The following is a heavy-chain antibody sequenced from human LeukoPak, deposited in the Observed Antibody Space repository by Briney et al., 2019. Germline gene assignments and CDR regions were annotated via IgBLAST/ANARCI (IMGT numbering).Heavy chain of an antibody. V-gene: IGHV3-30*18. Sequence: PGVSLRLSCAASGFTFSSYGMHWVRQAPGKGLEWVAVISYDGSNKYYADSVKGRFTISRDNSKNTLYLKMNSLRAEHTAVYYCAKDLTSSFDYWGQGAQVTVSS. D-gene: IGHD6-6*01. J-gene: IGHJ4*02. CDR3: AKDLTSSFDY. CDR2: ISYDGSNK. CDR1: GFTFSSYG.